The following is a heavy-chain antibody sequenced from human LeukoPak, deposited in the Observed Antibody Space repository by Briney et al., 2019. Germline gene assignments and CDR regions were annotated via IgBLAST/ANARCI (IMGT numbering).Heavy chain of an antibody. V-gene: IGHV3-21*01. CDR3: AREFSVVGNFDY. J-gene: IGHJ4*02. D-gene: IGHD2-21*01. Sequence: SGGSLRLSCAASEFTFSSYAMTWVRQAPGKGLEWVSYISSSSTSISYADSVRGRFSISRDNAQRSLYLHMNSLRDEDTAVYYCAREFSVVGNFDYWGQGTLVIVSS. CDR2: ISSSSTSI. CDR1: EFTFSSYA.